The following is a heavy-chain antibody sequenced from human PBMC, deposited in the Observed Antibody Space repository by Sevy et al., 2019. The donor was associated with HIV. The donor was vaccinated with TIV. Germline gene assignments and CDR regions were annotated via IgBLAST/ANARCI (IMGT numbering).Heavy chain of an antibody. J-gene: IGHJ5*02. Sequence: GESLKISCTASGFTFGDYAMSWFRQAPGKGLEWVGFIRSKAYGGTTEYAASVKGRFTISRDDSKSIAYLQMNSLKTDDTAVYYCTRGDYGGNSDAWFDPWGQGTLVTVSS. CDR1: GFTFGDYA. CDR2: IRSKAYGGTT. V-gene: IGHV3-49*03. CDR3: TRGDYGGNSDAWFDP. D-gene: IGHD4-17*01.